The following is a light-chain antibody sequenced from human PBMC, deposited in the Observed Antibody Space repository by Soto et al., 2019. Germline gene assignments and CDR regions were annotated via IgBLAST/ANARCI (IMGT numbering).Light chain of an antibody. CDR2: GAS. J-gene: IGKJ1*01. V-gene: IGKV3-20*01. CDR1: QSVSSSF. Sequence: EIVLTQCPGTLSLSPGERATLSCRASQSVSSSFLAWYQQKPGQAPRLLIYGASNRATGIPDRFSGSGAGTDFTLTISRLEPEDVAVYYCQQYVTSPRAFGQGTKVAIE. CDR3: QQYVTSPRA.